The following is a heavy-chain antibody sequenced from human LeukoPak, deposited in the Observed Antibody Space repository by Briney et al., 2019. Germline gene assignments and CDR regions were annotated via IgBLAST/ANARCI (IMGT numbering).Heavy chain of an antibody. CDR3: ARHIAAAGYFDY. V-gene: IGHV1-69*06. J-gene: IGHJ4*02. D-gene: IGHD6-13*01. CDR1: GGTFSSYA. Sequence: SVKVSCKTSGGTFSSYAISWVRQAPGQGLEWMGGIIPIFGTANYAQKFQGRVTITADKSTSTAYMELSSLRSEDTAVYYCARHIAAAGYFDYWGQGTLVTVSS. CDR2: IIPIFGTA.